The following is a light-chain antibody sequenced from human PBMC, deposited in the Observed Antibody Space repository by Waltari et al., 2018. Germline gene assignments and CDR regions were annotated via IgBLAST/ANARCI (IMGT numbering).Light chain of an antibody. Sequence: QSVLTQPPSVSAAPGQRVTISCSGGSSNIGNNYVSWYPQFPGKAPTLLIYENTARTSGIPRCVSGSKSGTSATLDITGLQAGDEADYYCGTWDSSLSGAVFGGGTHLTVL. CDR3: GTWDSSLSGAV. CDR2: ENT. J-gene: IGLJ7*01. V-gene: IGLV1-51*02. CDR1: SSNIGNNY.